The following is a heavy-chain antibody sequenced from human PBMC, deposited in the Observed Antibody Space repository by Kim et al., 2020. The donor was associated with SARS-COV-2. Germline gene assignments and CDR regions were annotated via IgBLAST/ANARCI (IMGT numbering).Heavy chain of an antibody. CDR3: AKDLVEGAHIVVVTAPYYFDY. J-gene: IGHJ4*02. D-gene: IGHD2-21*02. CDR1: GFTFSSYA. V-gene: IGHV3-23*01. CDR2: ISGSGGST. Sequence: GGSLRLSCAASGFTFSSYAMSWVRQAPGKGLEWVSAISGSGGSTYYADSVKGRFTISRDNSKNTLYLQMNSLRAEDTAVYYCAKDLVEGAHIVVVTAPYYFDYWGQGTLVTVSS.